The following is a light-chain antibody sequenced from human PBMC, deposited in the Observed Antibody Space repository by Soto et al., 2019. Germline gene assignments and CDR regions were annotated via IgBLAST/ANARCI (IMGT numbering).Light chain of an antibody. CDR2: YDD. Sequence: QSVLTQPPSVSDAPRQRVTISCSGSSSNIGNNAVNWYQQLPGKAPKLLIYYDDLLPSGVSDRFSGSKSGTSASLAISGLQSEDEADYYCVAWDDSLNGPVFGGGTKVTVL. J-gene: IGLJ3*02. CDR3: VAWDDSLNGPV. V-gene: IGLV1-36*01. CDR1: SSNIGNNA.